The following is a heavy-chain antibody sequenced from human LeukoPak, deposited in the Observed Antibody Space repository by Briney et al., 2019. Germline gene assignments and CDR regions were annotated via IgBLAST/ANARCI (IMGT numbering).Heavy chain of an antibody. J-gene: IGHJ4*02. D-gene: IGHD1-26*01. CDR1: GYTFTSYG. CDR3: ARDSRSGSYYFGDNY. Sequence: ASVKVSCKASGYTFTSYGISWVRQAPGQGLEWMGWVSAYNGNTNYAQKLQGRVTTTTDTSTSTAYMELRSLRSDDTAVYYCARDSRSGSYYFGDNYWGQGTLVTVSS. V-gene: IGHV1-18*01. CDR2: VSAYNGNT.